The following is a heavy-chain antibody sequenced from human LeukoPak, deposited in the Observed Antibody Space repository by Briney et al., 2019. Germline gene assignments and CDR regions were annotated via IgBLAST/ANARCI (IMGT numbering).Heavy chain of an antibody. CDR2: IYSDGGT. Sequence: SGGSLRLSCAASGFTVSGDYMTWVRQAPGKGLEWVSLIYSDGGTYYADSVKGRFTISRDNSKNTLYLQMNSLRAEDTAVYYCTRGQFDDAFDIWGQGTTVTVSS. D-gene: IGHD3-16*01. CDR3: TRGQFDDAFDI. V-gene: IGHV3-53*01. J-gene: IGHJ3*02. CDR1: GFTVSGDY.